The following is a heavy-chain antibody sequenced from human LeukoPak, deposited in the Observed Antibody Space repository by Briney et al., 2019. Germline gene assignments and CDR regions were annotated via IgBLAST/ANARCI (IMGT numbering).Heavy chain of an antibody. CDR1: GFTFSLYA. Sequence: GGSLRLSCAASGFTFSLYAMHWASQAPGKGLEWVAVISYEGSNKSYAASVKGRFTISRDNSRNTLTLQMHSLRGEDRAVFYIGGDSGYGGRLEYWGQGTLVTVSS. CDR3: GGDSGYGGRLEY. V-gene: IGHV3-30-3*01. D-gene: IGHD4-23*01. CDR2: ISYEGSNK. J-gene: IGHJ4*02.